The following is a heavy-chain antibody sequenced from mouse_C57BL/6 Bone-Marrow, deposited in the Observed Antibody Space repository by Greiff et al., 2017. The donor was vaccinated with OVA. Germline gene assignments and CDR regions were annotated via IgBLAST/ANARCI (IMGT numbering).Heavy chain of an antibody. J-gene: IGHJ1*03. V-gene: IGHV5-17*01. Sequence: EVQVVESGGGLVKPGGSLKLSCAASGFTFRDSGMHWVRQAPEKGLEWVAYISRGSSTIYYADTVKGRSTFSRDNAKTTLFLQMTSLRSEDTAMYYCARGTYGNYGFYWYFDVWGTGTTVTVSS. CDR2: ISRGSSTI. CDR3: ARGTYGNYGFYWYFDV. CDR1: GFTFRDSG. D-gene: IGHD2-1*01.